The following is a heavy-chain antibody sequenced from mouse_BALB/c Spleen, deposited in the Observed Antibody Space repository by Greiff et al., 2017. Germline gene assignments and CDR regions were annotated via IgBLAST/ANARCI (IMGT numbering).Heavy chain of an antibody. J-gene: IGHJ4*01. Sequence: EVKVVESGGGLVQPGGSRKLSCAASGFTFSSFGMHWVRQAPEKGLEWVAYISSGSSTIYYADTVKGRFTISRDNPKNTLFLQMTSLRSEDTAMYYCARDPSMDYWGQGTSVTVSS. CDR1: GFTFSSFG. CDR3: ARDPSMDY. V-gene: IGHV5-17*02. CDR2: ISSGSSTI.